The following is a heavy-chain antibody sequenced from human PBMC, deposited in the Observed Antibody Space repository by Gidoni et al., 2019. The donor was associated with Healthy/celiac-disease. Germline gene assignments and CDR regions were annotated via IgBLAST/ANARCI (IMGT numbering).Heavy chain of an antibody. CDR1: GFTFSSYS. V-gene: IGHV3-48*04. CDR2: ISSSSSII. CDR3: ARGSYYYDSSGYSGGFDY. D-gene: IGHD3-22*01. J-gene: IGHJ4*02. Sequence: EVQLVESGGGLVQPGGSLRLSCAASGFTFSSYSMNWVRQAPGKGLEWVSDISSSSSIIYYADSVKGRFTISRDNAKNSLYLQMNSLRAEDTAVYYCARGSYYYDSSGYSGGFDYWGQGTLVTVSS.